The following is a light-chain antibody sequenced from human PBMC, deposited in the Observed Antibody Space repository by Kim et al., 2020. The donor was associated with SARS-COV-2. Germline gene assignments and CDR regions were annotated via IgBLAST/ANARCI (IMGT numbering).Light chain of an antibody. V-gene: IGKV3-11*01. CDR2: DAS. CDR1: QKIRDE. J-gene: IGKJ1*01. Sequence: PGQRSTPSCRASQKIRDEVAWYQHKPGQAPRLLISDASNRATGIPARFSGSGSGTDFTLTVTSLEPEDSAVYYCQQRNRWPRTFGQGTKVDIK. CDR3: QQRNRWPRT.